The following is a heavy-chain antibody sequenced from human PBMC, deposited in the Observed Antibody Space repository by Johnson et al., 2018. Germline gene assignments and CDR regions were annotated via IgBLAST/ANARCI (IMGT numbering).Heavy chain of an antibody. D-gene: IGHD2-2*01. V-gene: IGHV3-15*07. CDR1: GFTFSNAW. J-gene: IGHJ6*03. CDR3: TTAVVPTARRYYYMDV. Sequence: VQLVQSGGGLVKPGGSLRLSCAASGFTFSNAWMNWVRQAAGQGLEWVGRSKSTAEGGKTDYAAPVKGRFTISRDDSINTLYLQMNSLKTEDTAVYYCTTAVVPTARRYYYMDVWGKGTTVTVAS. CDR2: SKSTAEGGKT.